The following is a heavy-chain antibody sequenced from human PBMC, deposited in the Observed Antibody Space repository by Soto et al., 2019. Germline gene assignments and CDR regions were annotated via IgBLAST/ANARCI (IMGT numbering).Heavy chain of an antibody. CDR2: ISGSGGST. D-gene: IGHD2-15*01. CDR3: AKPQRGGWYVAFDI. Sequence: QPGGSLGLSCAAYGFTFSSYAMSWVRQAPGEGLEWVPAISGSGGSTYYADSVKGRFTISRDNSKNTLYLQMNSLRAEDTAVYYCAKPQRGGWYVAFDIWGKGTMLTVSS. V-gene: IGHV3-23*01. J-gene: IGHJ3*02. CDR1: GFTFSSYA.